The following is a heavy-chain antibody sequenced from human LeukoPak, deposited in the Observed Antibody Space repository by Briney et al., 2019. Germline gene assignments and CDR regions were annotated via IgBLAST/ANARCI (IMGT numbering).Heavy chain of an antibody. J-gene: IGHJ3*02. CDR1: GGSISSYY. D-gene: IGHD3-22*01. CDR3: ARKYYYDSSGYSLDAFDI. V-gene: IGHV4-4*07. CDR2: IYTSGST. Sequence: SETLSLTCTVSGGSISSYYWSWIRQPAGKGLEWIGRIYTSGSTNYNPSLKSRVTMSVDTSKNQFSLKLSSVTAADTAVYYCARKYYYDSSGYSLDAFDIWGQGTMVTVSS.